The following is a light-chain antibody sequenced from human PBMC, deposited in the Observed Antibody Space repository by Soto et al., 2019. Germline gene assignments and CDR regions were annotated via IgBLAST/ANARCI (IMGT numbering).Light chain of an antibody. J-gene: IGKJ1*01. CDR3: QQAFSAEWT. Sequence: AIQLTQSPCSLSASVGDRVTITCRASQGISSALAWYQQKPGKAPKLLIYDASSLESGVPSRFSGSGSGTEFTLTISSLQPEDFATYFCQQAFSAEWTFGQGTKVDI. CDR1: QGISSA. V-gene: IGKV1-13*02. CDR2: DAS.